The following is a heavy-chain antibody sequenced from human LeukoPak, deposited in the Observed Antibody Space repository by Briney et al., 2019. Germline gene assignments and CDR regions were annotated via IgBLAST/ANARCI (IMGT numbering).Heavy chain of an antibody. V-gene: IGHV4-59*08. Sequence: PSETLSLTCTVSGGSISSYYWSWIRQPPGKGLEWIGYIYYSGSTNYNPSLKSRVTISVDTSKNQFSLKLSSVTAADTAVYYCARWDPSSGWLLDYWGQGTLVTVSS. CDR1: GGSISSYY. D-gene: IGHD6-19*01. J-gene: IGHJ4*02. CDR2: IYYSGST. CDR3: ARWDPSSGWLLDY.